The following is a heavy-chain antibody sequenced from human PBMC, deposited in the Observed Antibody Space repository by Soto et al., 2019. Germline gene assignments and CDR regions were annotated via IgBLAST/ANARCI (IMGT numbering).Heavy chain of an antibody. CDR2: ISSSSSTI. D-gene: IGHD2-15*01. V-gene: IGHV3-48*01. Sequence: EVQLVESGGGLVQPGGSLRLSCAASGFTFSSYSMNWVRQAPGKGLEWVSYISSSSSTIYYADSVKGRFTISRDNAKNSLYLQMNSLRAEETAVYYCAREDLVVVAATRVRGGWFDPWGQGTLVTVSS. CDR1: GFTFSSYS. J-gene: IGHJ5*02. CDR3: AREDLVVVAATRVRGGWFDP.